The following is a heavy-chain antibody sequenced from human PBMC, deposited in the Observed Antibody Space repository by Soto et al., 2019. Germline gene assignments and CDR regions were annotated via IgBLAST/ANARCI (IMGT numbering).Heavy chain of an antibody. CDR1: GYTFTSYG. V-gene: IGHV1-18*01. D-gene: IGHD2-2*03. CDR3: ARAVDIVLVPAAYNWFDP. Sequence: QVQLVQSGAEVKKPGASVKVSCKASGYTFTSYGISWVRQAPGQGLEWMGWISAYNGNTNYAQKLQGRVTMTTDTSTSTAYMELRSLRADDTDVYYCARAVDIVLVPAAYNWFDPWGQGTLVTVSS. J-gene: IGHJ5*02. CDR2: ISAYNGNT.